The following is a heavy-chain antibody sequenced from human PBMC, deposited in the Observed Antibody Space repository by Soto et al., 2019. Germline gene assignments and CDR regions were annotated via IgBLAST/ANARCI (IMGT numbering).Heavy chain of an antibody. CDR1: GFTFNNYA. CDR2: ISNTGGGT. V-gene: IGHV3-23*01. CDR3: ARDDDFRFDY. Sequence: HPGGSLRLSCAASGFTFNNYAMNWVRQAPGMGLEWVATISNTGGGTYYADSVKGRFTISRDNSKNTLYLQMNSLRAEDTAVYYCARDDDFRFDYWGQGALVTVSS. J-gene: IGHJ4*02. D-gene: IGHD1-1*01.